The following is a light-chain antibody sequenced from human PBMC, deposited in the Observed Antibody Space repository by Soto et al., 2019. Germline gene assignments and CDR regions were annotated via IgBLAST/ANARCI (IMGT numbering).Light chain of an antibody. Sequence: QSVLTQPASVSGSPGQSITISCTGSSSDVGAYNYVSWYQQRPGKAPKLMICEVRNRPSGVSNRFSGSKSGNTASLTISGLQAEDEADYYCSSYTTSSTLVFGGGTKVTVL. CDR3: SSYTTSSTLV. J-gene: IGLJ3*02. CDR1: SSDVGAYNY. CDR2: EVR. V-gene: IGLV2-14*01.